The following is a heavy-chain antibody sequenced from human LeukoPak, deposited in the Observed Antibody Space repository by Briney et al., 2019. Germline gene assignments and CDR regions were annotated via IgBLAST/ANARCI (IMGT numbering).Heavy chain of an antibody. CDR1: GYSISSGYY. CDR2: IYHSGST. V-gene: IGHV4-38-2*01. CDR3: ARGEGFAQWLVPINWFDP. J-gene: IGHJ5*02. Sequence: PSETLSLTCAVSGYSISSGYYWGWIRQPPGKGLEWIGSIYHSGSTYYNPSLKSRVTISVDTSKNQFSLKLSSVTAADTAVYYCARGEGFAQWLVPINWFDPWGQGTLVTVSS. D-gene: IGHD6-19*01.